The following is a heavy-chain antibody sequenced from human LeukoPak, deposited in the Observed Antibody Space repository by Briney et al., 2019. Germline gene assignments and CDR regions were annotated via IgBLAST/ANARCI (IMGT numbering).Heavy chain of an antibody. CDR2: IKGDGSGA. Sequence: GGSLRLSCAASGFMFSSYWMQWVRQAPGKGLVWLSRIKGDGSGANYADSVKGRFIISRDNAKNTLSLQMNSLRVDDTAVYYCVRPYDSSGYQWNDAFDIWGQGTMVTVSS. CDR1: GFMFSSYW. J-gene: IGHJ3*02. CDR3: VRPYDSSGYQWNDAFDI. D-gene: IGHD3-22*01. V-gene: IGHV3-74*01.